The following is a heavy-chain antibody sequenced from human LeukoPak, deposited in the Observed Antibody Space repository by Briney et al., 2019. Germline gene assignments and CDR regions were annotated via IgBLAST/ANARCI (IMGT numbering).Heavy chain of an antibody. CDR2: SSNSGSST. J-gene: IGHJ4*02. Sequence: GGSLRLSCAASGFTFSSYAMSWVRQAPGKGLEWVSISSNSGSSTHYAGSVKGRFTISRDNSKDTLYLQMSSLRVEDTAVYYCTTFPGAVAPEGNYWGQGTLVSVSS. D-gene: IGHD2/OR15-2a*01. CDR3: TTFPGAVAPEGNY. V-gene: IGHV3-23*01. CDR1: GFTFSSYA.